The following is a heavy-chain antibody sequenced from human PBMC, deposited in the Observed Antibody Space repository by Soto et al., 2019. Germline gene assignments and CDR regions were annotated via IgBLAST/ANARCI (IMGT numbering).Heavy chain of an antibody. V-gene: IGHV3-23*01. J-gene: IGHJ3*01. CDR3: AKDRYYDILTGYREV. CDR2: ISGSGGST. CDR1: AFTFSSYA. Sequence: PGGSLRLSCAASAFTFSSYAMSWVRQAPGKGLEWVSAISGSGGSTYYADSVKGRFTISRDNSKNTLYLQMNSLRAEDTAVYDCAKDRYYDILTGYREVWGQGTRVSVAS. D-gene: IGHD3-9*01.